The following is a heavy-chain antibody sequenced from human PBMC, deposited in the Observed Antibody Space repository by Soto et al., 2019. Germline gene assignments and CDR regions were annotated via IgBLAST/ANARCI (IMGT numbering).Heavy chain of an antibody. D-gene: IGHD5-12*01. J-gene: IGHJ4*02. V-gene: IGHV1-69*02. CDR3: ARGRDGYNHFDY. CDR2: IIPILGIA. CDR1: GGTFSSYT. Sequence: SVKVSCKASGGTFSSYTISWVRQAPGQGPEWMGRIIPILGIANYAQKFQGRVTITADKSTSTAHMELSSLRSEDTAVYYCARGRDGYNHFDYWGQGTLVTVSS.